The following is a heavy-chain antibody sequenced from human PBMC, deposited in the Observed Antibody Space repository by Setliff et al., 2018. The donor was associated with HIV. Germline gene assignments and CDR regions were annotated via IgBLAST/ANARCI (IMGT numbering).Heavy chain of an antibody. CDR1: GGSFSGYY. Sequence: SETLSLTCDVSGGSFSGYYWSWIRQPPGKGLEWIGEINHSESANYNPSLKSRAIISVDTSKNQFSLKLKSVTAADTAVYYCARDRVSGVVTADNNWFDPWGQGILVTVSS. V-gene: IGHV4-34*01. CDR2: INHSESA. CDR3: ARDRVSGVVTADNNWFDP. J-gene: IGHJ5*02. D-gene: IGHD2-21*02.